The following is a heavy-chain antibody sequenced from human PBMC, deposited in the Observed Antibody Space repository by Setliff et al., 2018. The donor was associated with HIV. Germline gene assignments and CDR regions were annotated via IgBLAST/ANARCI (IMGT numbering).Heavy chain of an antibody. D-gene: IGHD3-9*01. CDR1: GFTFSTYA. V-gene: IGHV3-49*04. CDR3: TRDHRFVDRYPDW. CDR2: IRTNARGGAT. J-gene: IGHJ4*02. Sequence: GGSLRLSCAASGFTFSTYAMHWVRQAPGKGLEWVGFIRTNARGGATEYAASVKGRFTISRDDSKSIAYLQMSSLKIEDTAVYYCTRDHRFVDRYPDWWGQGTLVTVSS.